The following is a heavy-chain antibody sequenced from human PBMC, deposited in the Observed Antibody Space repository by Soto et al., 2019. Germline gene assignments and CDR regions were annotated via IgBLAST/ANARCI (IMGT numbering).Heavy chain of an antibody. CDR2: IIPILGIA. V-gene: IGHV1-69*02. J-gene: IGHJ6*02. CDR3: ARGRVPAATYHYGMDV. Sequence: QVQLVQSGAEVKKPGSSVKVSCKASGGTFSSYTISWVRQAPGQGLEWMGRIIPILGIANYAQKFQGRVTITADKSTSTAYMELSSLRSEDTAVYYCARGRVPAATYHYGMDVWGQGTTVTVSS. CDR1: GGTFSSYT. D-gene: IGHD2-2*01.